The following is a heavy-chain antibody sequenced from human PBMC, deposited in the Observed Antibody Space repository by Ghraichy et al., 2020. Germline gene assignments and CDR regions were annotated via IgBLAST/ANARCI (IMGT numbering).Heavy chain of an antibody. J-gene: IGHJ5*02. V-gene: IGHV4-39*02. Sequence: SETLSLTCTVSGGSISSSSYYWGWIRQPPGKGLEWIGSIYYSGSTYYNPSLKSRVTISVDTSKNQFSLKLSSVTTADTAVYYCAREAVAGSLYWFDPWGQGTLVTVSS. CDR3: AREAVAGSLYWFDP. CDR2: IYYSGST. D-gene: IGHD6-19*01. CDR1: GGSISSSSYY.